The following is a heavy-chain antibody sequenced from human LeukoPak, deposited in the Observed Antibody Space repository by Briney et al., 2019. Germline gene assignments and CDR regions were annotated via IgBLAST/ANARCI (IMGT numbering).Heavy chain of an antibody. V-gene: IGHV4-39*01. J-gene: IGHJ3*02. CDR3: ARSPPERITMIVVVVDAFDI. CDR1: GGSISSSSYY. Sequence: SETLSLTCTVSGGSISSSSYYWGWIPQPPGKGLEWIGSIYYSGSNYYNPSLKSRVTISVDTSQNQFSLKLSSVTAADTAVYYCARSPPERITMIVVVVDAFDIWGQGTMVTVSS. CDR2: IYYSGSN. D-gene: IGHD3-22*01.